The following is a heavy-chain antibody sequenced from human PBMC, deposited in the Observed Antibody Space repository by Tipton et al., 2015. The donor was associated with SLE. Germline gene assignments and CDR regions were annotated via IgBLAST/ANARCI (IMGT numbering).Heavy chain of an antibody. Sequence: SLRLSCAASGFTFSSYAMSWVRQAPGKGLEWVSAISGSGGSTYYADSVKGRFTISRDNSKNTLYLQMNSLRAEDTAVYYCAKGPIKATGSFDYWGQGTLVTVSS. CDR1: GFTFSSYA. CDR2: ISGSGGST. D-gene: IGHD1-1*01. CDR3: AKGPIKATGSFDY. V-gene: IGHV3-23*01. J-gene: IGHJ4*02.